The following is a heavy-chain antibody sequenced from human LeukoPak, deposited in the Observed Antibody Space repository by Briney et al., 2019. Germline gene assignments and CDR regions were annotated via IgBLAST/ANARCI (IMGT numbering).Heavy chain of an antibody. J-gene: IGHJ3*02. Sequence: SGGSLRLSCAASGFTFSSYAMHWVRQAPGKELEWVAVISYDGSNKYYADSVKGRFTISRDNSKNTLYLQMNSLRAEDTAVYYCARDLDGGPDIWGQGTMVTVSS. CDR2: ISYDGSNK. CDR3: ARDLDGGPDI. CDR1: GFTFSSYA. D-gene: IGHD3-16*01. V-gene: IGHV3-30*04.